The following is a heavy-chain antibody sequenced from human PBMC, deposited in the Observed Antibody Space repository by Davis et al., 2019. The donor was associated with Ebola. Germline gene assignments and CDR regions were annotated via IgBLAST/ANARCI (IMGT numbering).Heavy chain of an antibody. CDR1: GYTFTSYG. CDR3: ARRVHDFWSGYDWFDP. Sequence: ASVKVSCKASGYTFTSYGVSWVRQAPGQGLEWMGWISAYNGNTNYAQKLQGRVTMTTDTSTSTAYMELRSLRSDDTAVYYCARRVHDFWSGYDWFDPWGQGTLVTVSS. V-gene: IGHV1-18*01. CDR2: ISAYNGNT. D-gene: IGHD3-3*01. J-gene: IGHJ5*02.